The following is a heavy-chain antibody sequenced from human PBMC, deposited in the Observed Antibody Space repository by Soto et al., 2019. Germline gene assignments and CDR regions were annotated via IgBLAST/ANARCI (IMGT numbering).Heavy chain of an antibody. D-gene: IGHD1-20*01. Sequence: GGSLRLSCAASGFTVSSNYMSWVRQAPGKGLEWVSVIYSGGSTYYADSVKGRFTISRDNSKNTLYLQMNSLRAEDTAVYYCAKDLTETLMYFDYWGQGTLVTVSS. J-gene: IGHJ4*02. V-gene: IGHV3-53*01. CDR3: AKDLTETLMYFDY. CDR2: IYSGGST. CDR1: GFTVSSNY.